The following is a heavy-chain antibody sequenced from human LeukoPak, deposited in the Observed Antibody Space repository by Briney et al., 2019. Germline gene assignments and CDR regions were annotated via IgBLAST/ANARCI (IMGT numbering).Heavy chain of an antibody. CDR2: ISGSGGST. Sequence: GGSLRLSCAASGFTFSSYAMSWVRQAPGRGLEWVSAISGSGGSTYYADSVKGWFTISRDNSKNTLYLQMNSLRAKDTAVYYCAKISLSEGYWGQGTLVTVSS. CDR1: GFTFSSYA. J-gene: IGHJ4*02. CDR3: AKISLSEGY. V-gene: IGHV3-23*01. D-gene: IGHD3-22*01.